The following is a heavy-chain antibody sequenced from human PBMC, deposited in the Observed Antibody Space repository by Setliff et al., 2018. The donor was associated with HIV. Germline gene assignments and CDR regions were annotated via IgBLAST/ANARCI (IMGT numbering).Heavy chain of an antibody. CDR1: GFIFSDYY. D-gene: IGHD1-1*01. J-gene: IGHJ4*02. V-gene: IGHV3-11*05. Sequence: GESLKISCAASGFIFSDYYMMWIRRAPGEGLEWVSFISSSSYTDYSDSVKGRFTISRDNAKNTLYSQMNDLRSEDTAVYYCARGVSPTYWGQGSLVTVSS. CDR3: ARGVSPTY. CDR2: ISSSSYT.